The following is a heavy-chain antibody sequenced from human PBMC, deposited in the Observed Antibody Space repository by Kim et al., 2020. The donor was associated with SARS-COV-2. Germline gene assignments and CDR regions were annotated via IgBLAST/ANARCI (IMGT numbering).Heavy chain of an antibody. CDR2: SSYSGGA. CDR1: GGSVSSYY. D-gene: IGHD2-21*02. V-gene: IGHV4-59*08. J-gene: IGHJ4*02. CDR3: ARVFTGSFSTAGFDY. Sequence: SETLSLTCSVSGGSVSSYYWSWMRQSPAKGLEWVGYSSYSGGASYNPSLKSRVTISLDTSKNQFSLKLKSATAADTAVYFCARVFTGSFSTAGFDYWGLGIEVLVSS.